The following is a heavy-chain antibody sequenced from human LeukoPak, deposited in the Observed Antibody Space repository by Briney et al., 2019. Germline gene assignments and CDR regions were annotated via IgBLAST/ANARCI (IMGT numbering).Heavy chain of an antibody. Sequence: GGSLRLSCAASGFTFDDYTMHWVRQAPGKGLEWVSLISWDGGSTYYADSVKGRFTISRDNAKNSLYLQMNSLRAEDTAVYYCARVVLTFGGVIAPDYWGQGTLVTVSS. CDR2: ISWDGGST. V-gene: IGHV3-43*01. J-gene: IGHJ4*02. CDR1: GFTFDDYT. D-gene: IGHD3-16*02. CDR3: ARVVLTFGGVIAPDY.